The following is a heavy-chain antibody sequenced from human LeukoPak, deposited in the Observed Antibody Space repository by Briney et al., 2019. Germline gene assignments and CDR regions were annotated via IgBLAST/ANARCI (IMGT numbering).Heavy chain of an antibody. V-gene: IGHV3-21*06. CDR1: GFTFSNYS. CDR2: ISGSGSYI. Sequence: GGSLRLSCAASGFTFSNYSMHWVRQAPGKGLEWVSAISGSGSYISYADSMKGRFTISRDSAKNSVYLQMNSLRSEDTAVYYCARGKFDSSGYYIDYWGQGTLVTVSS. D-gene: IGHD3-22*01. CDR3: ARGKFDSSGYYIDY. J-gene: IGHJ4*02.